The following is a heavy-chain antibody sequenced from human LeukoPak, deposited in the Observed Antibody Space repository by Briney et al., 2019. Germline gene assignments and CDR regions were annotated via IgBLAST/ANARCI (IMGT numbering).Heavy chain of an antibody. Sequence: GGSLRLSCAASGFTFSSHWMHWVRQAPEKGLVGVSHINADGGATYYAASVKGRFTISRDNARNTLYLQMHSLTAEDTGVYYCVRGALRDCSYTSCTRGNWFDPWGQGTLVTVSS. CDR1: GFTFSSHW. CDR2: INADGGAT. J-gene: IGHJ5*02. V-gene: IGHV3-74*01. D-gene: IGHD2-2*01. CDR3: VRGALRDCSYTSCTRGNWFDP.